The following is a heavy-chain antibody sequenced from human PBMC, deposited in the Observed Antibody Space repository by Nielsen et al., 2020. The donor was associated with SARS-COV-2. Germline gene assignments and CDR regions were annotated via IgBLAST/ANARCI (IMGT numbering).Heavy chain of an antibody. Sequence: GESLKISCAASGFTFNIYAMAWVRRAPGKGLEWVLAISGSGGSTYYADSVKGRFTISRDNSKNTLYLQMNSLRAEDTAVYYCAKDPRYSSSVTFDYWGQGTLVTVSS. CDR3: AKDPRYSSSVTFDY. D-gene: IGHD6-13*01. V-gene: IGHV3-23*01. CDR2: ISGSGGST. CDR1: GFTFNIYA. J-gene: IGHJ4*02.